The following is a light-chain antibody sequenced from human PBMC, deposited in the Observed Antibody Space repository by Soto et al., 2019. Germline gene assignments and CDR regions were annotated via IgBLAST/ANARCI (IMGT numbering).Light chain of an antibody. CDR3: QKYNSYPWT. CDR2: AAS. J-gene: IGKJ1*01. CDR1: QAISSY. V-gene: IGKV1-9*01. Sequence: DIQLTQAPSFLSASAGDRVSITCRASQAISSYLAWYQQKPGRAPKLLIYAASTLQSGVPSRFSGSGSGTEFTLTITSLQPEDFATYYCQKYNSYPWTFGQGTTVDIK.